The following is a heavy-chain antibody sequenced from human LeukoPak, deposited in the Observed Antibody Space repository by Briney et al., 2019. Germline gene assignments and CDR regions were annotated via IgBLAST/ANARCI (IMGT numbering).Heavy chain of an antibody. J-gene: IGHJ4*02. CDR1: GGSFSGYY. V-gene: IGHV4-34*01. CDR3: ARDYGSGSYYPY. CDR2: INHSGST. D-gene: IGHD3-10*01. Sequence: PSETLSLTCAVYGGSFSGYYWSWIRQPPGKGLEWIGEINHSGSTNYNPSLKSRVTISVDTSKNQFSLKLSSVTAADTAVYYCARDYGSGSYYPYWGQGTLVTVSS.